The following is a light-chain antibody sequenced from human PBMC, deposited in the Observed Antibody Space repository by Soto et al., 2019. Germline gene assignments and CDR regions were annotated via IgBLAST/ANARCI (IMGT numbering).Light chain of an antibody. CDR2: GAS. Sequence: EMVLTQSPGTLSLSPGERATLSCRASQSVSSGSLAWYQQKRGQAPRLLIYGASTRATGVPGRFSGTGSGTEFTLTISSLQSEDSAFYYFHQYNHWWTLGQGPKVHI. CDR3: HQYNHWWT. V-gene: IGKV3-15*01. J-gene: IGKJ1*01. CDR1: QSVSSGS.